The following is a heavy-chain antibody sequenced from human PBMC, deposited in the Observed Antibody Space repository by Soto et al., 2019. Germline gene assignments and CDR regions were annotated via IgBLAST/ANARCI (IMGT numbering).Heavy chain of an antibody. V-gene: IGHV6-1*01. Sequence: SQTLSLTCAISGDSVSSNSAAWNWIRQSPSRGLEWLGRTYYRSKWYHDYSVSVKSRITVNPGTSKNQVSLQLNSVTPEDTAVYYCARERWLAGNYYYGMDVWGQGTTVTVS. CDR1: GDSVSSNSAA. D-gene: IGHD6-19*01. CDR2: TYYRSKWYH. J-gene: IGHJ6*02. CDR3: ARERWLAGNYYYGMDV.